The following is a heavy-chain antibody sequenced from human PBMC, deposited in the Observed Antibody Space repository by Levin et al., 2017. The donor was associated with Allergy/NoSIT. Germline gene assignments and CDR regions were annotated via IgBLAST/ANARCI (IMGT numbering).Heavy chain of an antibody. CDR3: ARATTSSTWPYNWFDV. D-gene: IGHD6-13*01. CDR1: GFTLDDYG. CDR2: INWNGGST. Sequence: SCAASGFTLDDYGMSWVRQAPGKGLEWVSGINWNGGSTDYTASVKGRFTISRDNAKNSLYLQMNSLRAEDTALYYCARATTSSTWPYNWFDVWGQGTLVAVSS. J-gene: IGHJ5*02. V-gene: IGHV3-20*04.